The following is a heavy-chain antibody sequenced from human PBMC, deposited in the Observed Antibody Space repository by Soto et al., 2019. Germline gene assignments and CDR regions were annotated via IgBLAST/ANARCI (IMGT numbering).Heavy chain of an antibody. V-gene: IGHV3-23*01. Sequence: VQLLESGGGLVQPGGSLRLSCAASGFTFSSSGMSWVRQAPGKGLEWVSAISGSGGSTYYADSVKGRVSISRDNSKNTLYLQMNSLRAEDTAVYYCAKIMSTSRGFDFWGQGTLVTVSS. J-gene: IGHJ4*02. CDR3: AKIMSTSRGFDF. CDR1: GFTFSSSG. D-gene: IGHD1-26*01. CDR2: ISGSGGST.